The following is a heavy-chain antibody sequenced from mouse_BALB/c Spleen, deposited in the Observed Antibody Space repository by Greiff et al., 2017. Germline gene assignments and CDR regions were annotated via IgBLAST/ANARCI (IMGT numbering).Heavy chain of an antibody. J-gene: IGHJ4*01. CDR3: ARGDYYGYEDYAMDY. Sequence: EVKVVESGGGLVQPGGSLRLSCATSGFTFSDFYMEWVRQPPGKRLEWIAASRNKANDYTTEYSASVKGRFIVSRDTSQSILYLQMNALRAEDTAIYYCARGDYYGYEDYAMDYWGQGTSVTVSS. CDR1: GFTFSDFY. V-gene: IGHV7-1*02. D-gene: IGHD1-2*01. CDR2: SRNKANDYTT.